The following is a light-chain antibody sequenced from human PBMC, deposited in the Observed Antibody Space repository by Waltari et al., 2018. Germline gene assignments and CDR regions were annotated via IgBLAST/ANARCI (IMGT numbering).Light chain of an antibody. Sequence: QSVLTQPPSLSGAPGQRVTISCYGSSSNSGAVYDVHWYQYRPGAAPKLLMYGNNIRPSRVPDRFSGSRSAASASLAISGLQAEDEADYYCQSYDNSLGGYYVFGTGTKVTVL. CDR3: QSYDNSLGGYYV. J-gene: IGLJ1*01. CDR2: GNN. CDR1: SSNSGAVYD. V-gene: IGLV1-40*01.